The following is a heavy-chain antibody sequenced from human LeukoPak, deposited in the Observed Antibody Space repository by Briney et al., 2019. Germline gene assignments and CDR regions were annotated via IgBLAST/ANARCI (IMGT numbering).Heavy chain of an antibody. J-gene: IGHJ4*02. Sequence: SETLSLTCSVSGDSISIYYWSWIRQPPGKGPEWIGYISYSGNTNYNPSLKSRVTISLDTSKKKFSLRLSSVTAADTAVYYCARGAGWYNYWGQGTLVTVSS. D-gene: IGHD6-19*01. CDR3: ARGAGWYNY. V-gene: IGHV4-59*01. CDR2: ISYSGNT. CDR1: GDSISIYY.